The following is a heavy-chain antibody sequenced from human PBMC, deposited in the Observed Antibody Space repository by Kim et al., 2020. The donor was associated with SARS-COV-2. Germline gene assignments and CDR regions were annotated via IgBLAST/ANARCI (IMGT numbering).Heavy chain of an antibody. D-gene: IGHD2-2*01. CDR2: INPSGGST. CDR1: GYTFTSYY. J-gene: IGHJ2*01. V-gene: IGHV1-46*01. CDR3: ARDSIKLSIVVVPAAIDWYFDL. Sequence: ASVKVSCTASGYTFTSYYMHWARQAPGQGLEWMGIINPSGGSTSYAQKFQGRVTMTRDTSTSTVYMELSSLRSEDTAVYYCARDSIKLSIVVVPAAIDWYFDLWGRGTLVTVSS.